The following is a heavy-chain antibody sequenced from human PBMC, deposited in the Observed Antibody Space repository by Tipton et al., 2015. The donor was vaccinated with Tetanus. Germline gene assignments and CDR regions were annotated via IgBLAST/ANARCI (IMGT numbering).Heavy chain of an antibody. J-gene: IGHJ5*02. V-gene: IGHV4-31*03. D-gene: IGHD6-13*01. Sequence: TLSLTCTVSGDSLSNGDYYWSWIRHLPGKGLEWIGYIYHTGAAHYNPSLKSRVTLSVDMSKNQFFLKMISMTAADTAVYFCARDFGSNHNWFDPWGQGTPVTVSS. CDR3: ARDFGSNHNWFDP. CDR2: IYHTGAA. CDR1: GDSLSNGDYY.